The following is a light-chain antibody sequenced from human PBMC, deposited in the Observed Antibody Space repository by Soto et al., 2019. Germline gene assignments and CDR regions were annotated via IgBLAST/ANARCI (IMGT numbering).Light chain of an antibody. CDR2: AAS. CDR3: QQSYVTPWT. J-gene: IGKJ1*01. Sequence: DIQMTQSPFSLSASVGDTVTVTCRTSQAIMTYLNWYQHRPGQAPKLLIFAASKLEGGVPSRFSGSGSGTDFTHTITNLQPEDFAVYFCQQSYVTPWTFGQGTKV. CDR1: QAIMTY. V-gene: IGKV1-39*01.